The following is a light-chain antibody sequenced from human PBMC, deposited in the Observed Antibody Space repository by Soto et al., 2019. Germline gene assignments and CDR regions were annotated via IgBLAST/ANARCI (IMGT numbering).Light chain of an antibody. CDR1: QSVDSSF. Sequence: EIVLTQSPGSLSLSPGERATLSCRASQSVDSSFFAWYQQKPGQAPRLLIYGASNRATGIPDRFSGSGSGTDFTLTISRLEPADFAVYYCKQYVSSVTFGQGTKVEIK. CDR2: GAS. V-gene: IGKV3-20*01. CDR3: KQYVSSVT. J-gene: IGKJ1*01.